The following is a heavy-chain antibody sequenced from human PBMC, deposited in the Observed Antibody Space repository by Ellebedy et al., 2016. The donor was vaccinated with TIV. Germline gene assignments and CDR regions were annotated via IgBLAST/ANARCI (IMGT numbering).Heavy chain of an antibody. CDR3: ARLRQSRDRSHWYFDL. V-gene: IGHV4-39*07. CDR1: GGSISSNSYS. J-gene: IGHJ2*01. CDR2: IYYSGNT. Sequence: GSLRLSXTVCGGSISSNSYSWGWIRQPPGKGLEWIGSIYYSGNTYYNPSLKSRVTISVDTSKNQFSLNLNSVTAADTAVYFCARLRQSRDRSHWYFDLWGRGTLVTVSS. D-gene: IGHD1-14*01.